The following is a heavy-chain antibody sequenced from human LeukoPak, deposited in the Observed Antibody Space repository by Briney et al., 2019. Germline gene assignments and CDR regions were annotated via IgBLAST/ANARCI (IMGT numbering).Heavy chain of an antibody. CDR2: ISGSGGGT. CDR3: AKDYSSSWYYFDY. V-gene: IGHV3-23*01. D-gene: IGHD6-13*01. J-gene: IGHJ4*02. Sequence: PGGSLRLSCAASGFTFSSYAMNWVRQAPGKGLEWVSGISGSGGGTNYADSVKGRFTVSRDNSKNTLYLQMNSLRAEDTAVYYCAKDYSSSWYYFDYWGQGTLVTVSS. CDR1: GFTFSSYA.